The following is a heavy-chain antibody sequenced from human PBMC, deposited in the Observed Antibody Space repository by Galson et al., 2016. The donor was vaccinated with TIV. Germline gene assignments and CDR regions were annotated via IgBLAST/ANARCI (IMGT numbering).Heavy chain of an antibody. J-gene: IGHJ6*03. CDR2: VYYNGGTA. D-gene: IGHD2-8*02. CDR1: GASVSSGGYH. V-gene: IGHV4-61*08. CDR3: ALLPLGGYVFWYMDV. Sequence: TLSLTCTVSGASVSSGGYHWGWIRQPPGKGLEYIGYVYYNGGTANYNPSLQSRVTISLDTSTNQFSLKLNSVTAADTAGYYCALLPLGGYVFWYMDVRGKGTTVTGSS.